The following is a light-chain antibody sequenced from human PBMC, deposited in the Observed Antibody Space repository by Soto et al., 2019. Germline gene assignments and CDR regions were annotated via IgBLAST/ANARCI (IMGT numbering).Light chain of an antibody. CDR2: DAS. J-gene: IGKJ1*01. Sequence: DIVLTQSPVILSVSPGDRVTLSCRASQSVGTYLAWYQQIPGQAPRLLIYDASIRATGIPARFSGSGSGTDFTLTISSLEPEDFGIYFCQQRNFRPGGTFGQGTRLDIK. CDR1: QSVGTY. V-gene: IGKV3-11*01. CDR3: QQRNFRPGGT.